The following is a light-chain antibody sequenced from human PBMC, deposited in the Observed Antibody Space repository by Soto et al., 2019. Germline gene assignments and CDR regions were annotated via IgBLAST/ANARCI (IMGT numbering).Light chain of an antibody. CDR2: TTS. J-gene: IGKJ4*01. CDR1: QDINNW. CDR3: QQAHSVPLT. Sequence: DIQVTQSPSSVSASVGDRVTITCRASQDINNWLAWYQQKPGKAPKLLIYTTSNLQSGVPSRFSGSGSGTDFTLTIRSLQPADFATYDCQQAHSVPLTFGGGKKVEIK. V-gene: IGKV1D-12*01.